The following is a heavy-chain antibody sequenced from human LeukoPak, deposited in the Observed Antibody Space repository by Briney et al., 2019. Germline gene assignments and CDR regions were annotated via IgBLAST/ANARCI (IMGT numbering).Heavy chain of an antibody. D-gene: IGHD3-10*01. Sequence: GGSLRFSCAASGFTFSSYAMSWARQAPGKGLEWVSAISGSGGSTYYADSVKGRFTISRDNSKNTLYLQMNSLRAEDTAVYYCAKEFGTMVRGVIDHFDYWGQGTLVTVSS. J-gene: IGHJ4*02. CDR2: ISGSGGST. CDR3: AKEFGTMVRGVIDHFDY. CDR1: GFTFSSYA. V-gene: IGHV3-23*01.